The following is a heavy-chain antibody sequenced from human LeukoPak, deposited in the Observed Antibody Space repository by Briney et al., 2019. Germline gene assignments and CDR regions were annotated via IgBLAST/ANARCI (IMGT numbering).Heavy chain of an antibody. V-gene: IGHV1-18*01. J-gene: IGHJ4*02. D-gene: IGHD3-22*01. CDR1: GYTFTSYG. CDR2: ISAYSGNT. Sequence: GASVKVSCKASGYTFTSYGISWVRQAPGQGLEWMGWISAYSGNTNYAQKLQGRVTMTTDTSTSTAYMELRSLRSDDTAVYYCARSITYYYDSSGYYGCYYFDYWGQGTLVTVSS. CDR3: ARSITYYYDSSGYYGCYYFDY.